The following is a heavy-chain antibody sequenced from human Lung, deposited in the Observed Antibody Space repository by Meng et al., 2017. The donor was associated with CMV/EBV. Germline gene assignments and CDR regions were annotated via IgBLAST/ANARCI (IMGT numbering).Heavy chain of an antibody. Sequence: QVQLQQWGSGLLKPSENLSLTCAVYGGSFSVYYWSWIRQPPGKGLEWIGEINHNGSTNYNPSLKSRVTISVDTSKNQFSLKLSSVTAADTAVYYCARPGIAAAGISKYYFDYWGQGTLVTVSS. CDR2: INHNGST. CDR1: GGSFSVYY. J-gene: IGHJ4*02. V-gene: IGHV4-34*01. CDR3: ARPGIAAAGISKYYFDY. D-gene: IGHD6-13*01.